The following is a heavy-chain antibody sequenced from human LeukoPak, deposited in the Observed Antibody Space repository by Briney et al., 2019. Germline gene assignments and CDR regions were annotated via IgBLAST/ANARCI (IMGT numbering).Heavy chain of an antibody. CDR3: ARGIGSGWFN. D-gene: IGHD6-19*01. J-gene: IGHJ4*02. V-gene: IGHV4-31*03. Sequence: PSETLPLTCTVAGGSISIGGYSWGWIRQHPGKGLEWIGYIYYSGNTYYNPSLKSRVTISVDTSKNQFSLKLSSVTAADTAVYYCARGIGSGWFNWGQGTLVTVSS. CDR1: GGSISIGGYS. CDR2: IYYSGNT.